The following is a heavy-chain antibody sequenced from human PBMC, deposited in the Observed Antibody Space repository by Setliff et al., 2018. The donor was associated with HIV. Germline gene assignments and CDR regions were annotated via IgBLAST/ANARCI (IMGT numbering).Heavy chain of an antibody. CDR3: ATCRHRPSNWFDP. Sequence: GASVKVSCKASGYTFTSYDISWVRQAPGQGLEWMGWMSTYNGNTNYAQKVQGRVTMTTDTSTSTAYMELRSLRSDDTAVYYCATCRHRPSNWFDPWGQGTVVTVSS. CDR1: GYTFTSYD. V-gene: IGHV1-18*01. CDR2: MSTYNGNT. J-gene: IGHJ5*02.